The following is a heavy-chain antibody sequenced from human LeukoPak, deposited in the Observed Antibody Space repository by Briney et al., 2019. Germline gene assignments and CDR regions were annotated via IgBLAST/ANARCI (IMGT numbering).Heavy chain of an antibody. CDR2: LTRTSSAT. D-gene: IGHD1-26*01. J-gene: IGHJ2*01. Sequence: GGSLRLSCVGSGFRFSSYDMNWVRQAPGRGLEWLSYLTRTSSATWYADSVKGRFTISRDSSKNTLFLQMNSLRAENTATYYCAKDRTVGASYWYFDLWGRGTLVTVSS. CDR3: AKDRTVGASYWYFDL. CDR1: GFRFSSYD. V-gene: IGHV3-48*01.